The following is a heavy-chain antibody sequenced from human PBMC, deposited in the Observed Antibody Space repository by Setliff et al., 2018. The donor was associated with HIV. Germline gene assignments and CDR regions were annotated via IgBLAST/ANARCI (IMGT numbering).Heavy chain of an antibody. V-gene: IGHV4-34*01. CDR2: INHSGST. CDR1: GESFSAYF. Sequence: SETLSLTCAVYGESFSAYFWSWIRQPPGKGLEWIGLINHSGSTNYNPSLKSRVTISLGTSKNQFSLKVTSVTAADTAVYYCATGITVAPDYWGQGSLVTVSS. J-gene: IGHJ4*02. CDR3: ATGITVAPDY. D-gene: IGHD6-19*01.